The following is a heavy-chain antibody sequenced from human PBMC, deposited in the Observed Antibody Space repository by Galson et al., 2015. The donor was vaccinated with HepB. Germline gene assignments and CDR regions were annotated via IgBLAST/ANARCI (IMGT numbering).Heavy chain of an antibody. J-gene: IGHJ5*02. V-gene: IGHV3-23*01. CDR3: VKEGSWFGGDWFDP. Sequence: LRLSCAGSGFIFRHHAMAWIRQAPGKGLEWVSGINGRDSTRSYSDAVKGRFSISRDNSKDTVFLQMDNLRAEDTAVYYCVKEGSWFGGDWFDPWGQGALVTVS. CDR1: GFIFRHHA. CDR2: INGRDSTR. D-gene: IGHD3-16*01.